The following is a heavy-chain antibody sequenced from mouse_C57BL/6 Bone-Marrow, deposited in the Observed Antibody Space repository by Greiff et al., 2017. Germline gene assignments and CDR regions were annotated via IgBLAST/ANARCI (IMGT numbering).Heavy chain of an antibody. CDR2: ISYDGSN. J-gene: IGHJ2*01. V-gene: IGHV3-6*01. Sequence: EVQLVESGPGLVKPSQSLSLTCSVTGYSITSGYYWNWIRQFPGNKLEWMGYISYDGSNNYNPSLKNRISITRDTSKNQFFLKLNSVTTEDTATYYCARRASYFDYWGQGTTLTVSS. CDR3: ARRASYFDY. D-gene: IGHD6-1*01. CDR1: GYSITSGYY.